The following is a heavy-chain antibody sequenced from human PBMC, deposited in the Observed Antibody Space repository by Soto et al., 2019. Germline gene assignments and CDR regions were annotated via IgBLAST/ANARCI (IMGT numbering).Heavy chain of an antibody. J-gene: IGHJ3*01. V-gene: IGHV3-7*01. D-gene: IGHD6-19*01. CDR1: GFTFRGHW. Sequence: EVQVAESGGGVVQPGGCLTLSCAVSGFTFRGHWMSWVRQAPGKGLEWVANIKQEGNEKYYVDSVKGRFTISRDSAKNSLYLQMDSLRAEGTAVYYCARSLGWRDALHFWGQGTMVTVSS. CDR2: IKQEGNEK. CDR3: ARSLGWRDALHF.